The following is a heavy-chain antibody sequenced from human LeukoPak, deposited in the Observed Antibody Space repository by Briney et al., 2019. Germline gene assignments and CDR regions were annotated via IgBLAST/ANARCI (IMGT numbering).Heavy chain of an antibody. V-gene: IGHV1-69*04. Sequence: SVKVSCKASGGTFSSYAISWVRQASGQGLEWMGRIIPIFGIANYAQKFQGRVTITADKSTSTAYMELSSLRSEDTAVYYCARDRDYYDSSGSPAPFDPWGQGTLVTVSS. D-gene: IGHD3-22*01. CDR3: ARDRDYYDSSGSPAPFDP. J-gene: IGHJ5*02. CDR2: IIPIFGIA. CDR1: GGTFSSYA.